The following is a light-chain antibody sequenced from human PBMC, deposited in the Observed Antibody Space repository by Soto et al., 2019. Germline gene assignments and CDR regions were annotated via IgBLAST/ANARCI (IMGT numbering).Light chain of an antibody. V-gene: IGKV3-15*01. CDR2: DAS. J-gene: IGKJ4*01. CDR1: QNVYNN. CDR3: LPWRNWPTT. Sequence: EIVMTQSAATLSVSPGEGATLSCKASQNVYNNLAGYQQRPGQPPRLLIYDASTRAIGISARFSGSGYGTEFTLLISSLQSEDVAVYFCLPWRNWPTTSGGGNNVDI.